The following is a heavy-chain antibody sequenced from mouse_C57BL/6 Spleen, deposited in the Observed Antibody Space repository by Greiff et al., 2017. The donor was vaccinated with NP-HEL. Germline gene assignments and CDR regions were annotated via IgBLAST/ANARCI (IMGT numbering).Heavy chain of an antibody. Sequence: VQRVESGPELVKPGASVKISCKASGYAFSSSWMNWVKQRPGKGLEWIGRIYPGDGDTNYNGKFKGKATLTADKSSSTAYMQLSSLTSEDSAVYFCAREGGNYYGSSQGYFDVWGTGTTVTVSS. D-gene: IGHD1-1*01. CDR1: GYAFSSSW. CDR2: IYPGDGDT. V-gene: IGHV1-82*01. CDR3: AREGGNYYGSSQGYFDV. J-gene: IGHJ1*03.